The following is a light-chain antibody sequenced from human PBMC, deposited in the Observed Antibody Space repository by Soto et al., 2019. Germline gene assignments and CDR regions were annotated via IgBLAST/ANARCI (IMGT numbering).Light chain of an antibody. CDR1: QSVSSRF. J-gene: IGKJ5*01. V-gene: IGKV3-11*01. Sequence: EIVLTQSPGTLSVSPGESATLSCGASQSVSSRFLAWYQQKPGQAPRLLIYDASNRDTGIPARFSGSGSGTDSTLTISSLEPEDFAVYYCQQRSNWSPTFGQGTRLEI. CDR2: DAS. CDR3: QQRSNWSPT.